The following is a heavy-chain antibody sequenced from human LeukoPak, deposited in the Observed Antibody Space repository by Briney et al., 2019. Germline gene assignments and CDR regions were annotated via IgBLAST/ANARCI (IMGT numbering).Heavy chain of an antibody. V-gene: IGHV2-5*02. CDR3: AHWGYSGYESLRVYFDY. D-gene: IGHD5-12*01. J-gene: IGHJ4*02. Sequence: KESGPALVIPTQTLPLSCICSGVSLTTSGVGVGWIRQPPRKALQWLALIYGDDDKRYSPSRKNRLTITKDTPKNQVVLTITNMDPVDTATYYCAHWGYSGYESLRVYFDYWGQGTLVTVSS. CDR1: GVSLTTSGVG. CDR2: IYGDDDK.